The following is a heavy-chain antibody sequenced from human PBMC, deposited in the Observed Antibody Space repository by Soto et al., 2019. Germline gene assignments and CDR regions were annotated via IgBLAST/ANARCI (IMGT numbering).Heavy chain of an antibody. CDR2: IVVGSGDT. CDR1: GFTFSSSA. Sequence: SVKVSCKASGFTFSSSAMHWVRLARGQRLEWIGWIVVGSGDTKYAQEFQERVTITRDMSTNTAYMELTSLRSEDTAVYYCATQVGYGTFDYWGQGTLVTVSS. D-gene: IGHD2-2*03. J-gene: IGHJ4*02. CDR3: ATQVGYGTFDY. V-gene: IGHV1-58*02.